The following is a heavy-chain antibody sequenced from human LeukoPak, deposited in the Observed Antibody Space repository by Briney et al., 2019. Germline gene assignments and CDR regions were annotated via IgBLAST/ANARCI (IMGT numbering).Heavy chain of an antibody. CDR2: INPNSGGT. D-gene: IGHD3-3*01. CDR3: GTAEWSYNWFDP. CDR1: GYTFTGYY. J-gene: IGHJ5*02. V-gene: IGHV1-2*02. Sequence: ASVKVSCKASGYTFTGYYMHWVRQAPGQGLEWMGWINPNSGGTNYAQKFQGRVTMTRDTSISTAYMELSRLRSDDTAAYYFGTAEWSYNWFDPWGQGTLVTVSS.